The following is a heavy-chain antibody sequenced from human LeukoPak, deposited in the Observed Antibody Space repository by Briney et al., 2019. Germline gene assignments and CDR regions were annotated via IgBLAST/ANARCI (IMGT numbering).Heavy chain of an antibody. CDR3: ARVSRFYYDSSGDFDY. Sequence: ASVKVSCKASGYTFTGYYMHWVRQAPGQGLEWMGWINPNSGGANYAQKFQGRVTMTRDTSISTAYMGLSRLRSDDTAVYYCARVSRFYYDSSGDFDYWGQGSLVTVSS. D-gene: IGHD3-22*01. V-gene: IGHV1-2*02. CDR1: GYTFTGYY. CDR2: INPNSGGA. J-gene: IGHJ4*02.